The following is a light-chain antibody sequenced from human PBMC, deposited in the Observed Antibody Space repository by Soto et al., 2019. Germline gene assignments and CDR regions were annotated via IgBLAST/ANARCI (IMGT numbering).Light chain of an antibody. CDR3: QQSYSTLPA. CDR2: AAS. Sequence: DIQMTQSPSSLSASVGDRVTITCRASQSISSYLNWYQQKPGKAPKLLIYAASSLQSGVPSRFSFSGSWEDLTLTISSLQPEDFATYYCQQSYSTLPALGQGPRLQIK. CDR1: QSISSY. J-gene: IGKJ5*01. V-gene: IGKV1-39*01.